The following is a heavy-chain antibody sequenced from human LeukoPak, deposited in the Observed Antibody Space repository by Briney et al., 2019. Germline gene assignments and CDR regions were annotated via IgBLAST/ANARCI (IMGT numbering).Heavy chain of an antibody. V-gene: IGHV4-59*01. J-gene: IGHJ4*02. CDR1: GGSISGYY. D-gene: IGHD6-13*01. Sequence: SETLSLTCTVFGGSISGYYWSWIRQPPGKGLEWIGYIYYSGSTNYNPSLKSRVTISVDTSKNQFSLKLSSVTAADTAVYYCARELGSGIAAAGTRYFDYWGQGTLVTVSS. CDR2: IYYSGST. CDR3: ARELGSGIAAAGTRYFDY.